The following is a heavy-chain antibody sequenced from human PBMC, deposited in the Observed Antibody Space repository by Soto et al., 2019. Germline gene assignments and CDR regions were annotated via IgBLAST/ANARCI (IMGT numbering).Heavy chain of an antibody. Sequence: ASVKVSCKASGYSFSFYGINWVRQAPGQGLEWMGWINPSDGNRNFAQKFEDRVTINPDTSKNQFSLQLNSVTPEDTAVYYCARDSSGYYYGKNWFDPWGQGTLVTVSS. J-gene: IGHJ5*02. V-gene: IGHV1-18*01. CDR3: ARDSSGYYYGKNWFDP. CDR2: INPSDGNR. CDR1: GYSFSFYG. D-gene: IGHD3-22*01.